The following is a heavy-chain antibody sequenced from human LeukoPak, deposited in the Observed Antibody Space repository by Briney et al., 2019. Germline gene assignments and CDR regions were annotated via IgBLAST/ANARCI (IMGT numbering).Heavy chain of an antibody. CDR3: AVNSTKHTFDI. D-gene: IGHD1-1*01. Sequence: SETLSLTCTVSGGSISTYYWSWIRQSPGKGLEWIGSIYYSGSTNYNPSLKSRVTISVDTSKNQFSLGLSSVTAADTAVYYCAVNSTKHTFDIWGQGTMVTVSS. V-gene: IGHV4-59*08. CDR1: GGSISTYY. J-gene: IGHJ3*02. CDR2: IYYSGST.